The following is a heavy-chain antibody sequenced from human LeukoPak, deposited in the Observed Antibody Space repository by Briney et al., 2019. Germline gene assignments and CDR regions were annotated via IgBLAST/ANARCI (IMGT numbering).Heavy chain of an antibody. CDR1: GYAFTSYY. Sequence: VASVKVSCKASGYAFTSYYMHWVRQAPGQGLEWMGIINPSGGSTSYAQKFQGRVTMTRDTSTSTVYMELSSLRSEDTAVYYCARDLRTYYYDSSRIQIDYWGQGTLVTVSS. CDR2: INPSGGST. CDR3: ARDLRTYYYDSSRIQIDY. J-gene: IGHJ4*02. D-gene: IGHD3-22*01. V-gene: IGHV1-46*01.